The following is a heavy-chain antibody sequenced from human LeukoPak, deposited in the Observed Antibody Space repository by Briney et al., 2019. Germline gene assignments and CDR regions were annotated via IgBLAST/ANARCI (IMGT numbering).Heavy chain of an antibody. CDR1: GFSFRSFW. CDR3: ARDSDTETGWYYYGMDV. D-gene: IGHD2-8*02. Sequence: PGGSLRLSCAASGFSFRSFWMSWVRQAPGKGLEWVASIKEDGSDKYYVESVKGRFTISRENARNSLYLQMNSLRAEDTAVYYCARDSDTETGWYYYGMDVWGQGTTVTVSS. J-gene: IGHJ6*02. CDR2: IKEDGSDK. V-gene: IGHV3-7*01.